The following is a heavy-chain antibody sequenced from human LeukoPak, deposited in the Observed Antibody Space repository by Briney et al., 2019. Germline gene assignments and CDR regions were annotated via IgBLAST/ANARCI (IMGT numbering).Heavy chain of an antibody. CDR3: AKVMPPGRIRFYSYYMDV. D-gene: IGHD2-15*01. CDR1: GFTFSSYS. V-gene: IGHV3-30*02. CDR2: IRYDGSNE. Sequence: GGSQRLSCAVSGFTFSSYSMNWVRQAPGKGLEWVAFIRYDGSNEYYADSVKGRFTISRDKSKNTLSLQMNGLRVEDTAVYYCAKVMPPGRIRFYSYYMDVWGKGTTVTVS. J-gene: IGHJ6*03.